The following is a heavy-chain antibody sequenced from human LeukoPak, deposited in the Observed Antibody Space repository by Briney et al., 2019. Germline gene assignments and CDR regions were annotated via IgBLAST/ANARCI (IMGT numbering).Heavy chain of an antibody. CDR2: IYWDDDK. D-gene: IGHD1-26*01. Sequence: SGPTLVNPTQTLTLTCTFSGFSLSTSVVGVGWIRQPPGKALEWLALIYWDDDKRYSPSLKSRLTITKDTSKNQVVLTMTNMDPVDTATYYCAHSGLGWELLPLDYWGQGTLVTVSS. CDR1: GFSLSTSVVG. V-gene: IGHV2-5*02. CDR3: AHSGLGWELLPLDY. J-gene: IGHJ4*02.